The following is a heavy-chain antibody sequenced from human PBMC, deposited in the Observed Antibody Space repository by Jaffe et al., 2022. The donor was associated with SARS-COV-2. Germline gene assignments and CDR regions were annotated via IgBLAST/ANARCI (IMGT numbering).Heavy chain of an antibody. D-gene: IGHD3-9*01. Sequence: QVQLVESGGGVVQPGRSLRLSCAASGFTFSSYAMHWVRQAPGKGLEWVAVISYDGSNKYYADSVKGRFTISRDNSKNTLYLQMNSLRAEDTAVYYCAREKLRYPNNDAFDIWGQGTMVTVSS. J-gene: IGHJ3*02. CDR2: ISYDGSNK. V-gene: IGHV3-30*04. CDR1: GFTFSSYA. CDR3: AREKLRYPNNDAFDI.